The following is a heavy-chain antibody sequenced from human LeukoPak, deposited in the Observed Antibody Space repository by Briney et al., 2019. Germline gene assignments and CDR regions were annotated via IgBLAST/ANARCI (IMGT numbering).Heavy chain of an antibody. CDR2: IYASGST. CDR3: ARALNLYYYDTSVEPAFDI. V-gene: IGHV4-61*02. Sequence: PSETLSLTCIVSGGSISSGSYYWSWIRQPAGKGLEWIGRIYASGSTSFNPSLKSRVTISVDTSKNQFSLKLSSVTATDTAVYYCARALNLYYYDTSVEPAFDIWGQGTMVTVSS. D-gene: IGHD3-22*01. J-gene: IGHJ3*02. CDR1: GGSISSGSYY.